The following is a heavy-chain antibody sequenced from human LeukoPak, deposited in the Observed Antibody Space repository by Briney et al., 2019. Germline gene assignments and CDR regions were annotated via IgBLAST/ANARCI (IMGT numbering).Heavy chain of an antibody. D-gene: IGHD3-10*01. V-gene: IGHV4-39*01. J-gene: IGHJ5*02. CDR3: ARAPVLLWFGELLGWFDP. CDR1: GGSIRSSSDY. Sequence: SETLSLTCTVSGGSIRSSSDYWGWIRQPPGRGLEWIGSIYYSGSTYYNPSLKSRVTISVNTSKNQFSLKLSSVTAADTAAYYCARAPVLLWFGELLGWFDPWGQGTLVTVSS. CDR2: IYYSGST.